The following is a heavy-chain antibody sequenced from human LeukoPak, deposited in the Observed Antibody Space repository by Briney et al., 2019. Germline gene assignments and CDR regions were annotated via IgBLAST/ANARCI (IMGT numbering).Heavy chain of an antibody. V-gene: IGHV3-23*01. D-gene: IGHD6-6*01. J-gene: IGHJ6*03. CDR2: ISGSGGST. CDR1: GFTFSSYA. Sequence: GGSLRLSCAASGFTFSSYAMSWVRQAPGKGLEWVSAISGSGGSTYYADSVKGRFTISRDNSKNTLYLQMNSLRAEDTAVYYCARARREYSSSSYYYYYMDVWGKGTTVTVSS. CDR3: ARARREYSSSSYYYYYMDV.